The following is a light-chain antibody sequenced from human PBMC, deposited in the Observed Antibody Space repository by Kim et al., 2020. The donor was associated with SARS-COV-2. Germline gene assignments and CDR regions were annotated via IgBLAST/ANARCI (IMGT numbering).Light chain of an antibody. Sequence: DIVMTQSPDSLAVSLGERATINCKSSQSVLYSSNNKNYLAWYQQKPGQPPKLLIYWASTRESGVPDRFSGSGSGTDFTLTITSLQAEDVEVYYCQQYESVPFTFGPGTKVDIK. CDR2: WAS. V-gene: IGKV4-1*01. CDR3: QQYESVPFT. CDR1: QSVLYSSNNKNY. J-gene: IGKJ3*01.